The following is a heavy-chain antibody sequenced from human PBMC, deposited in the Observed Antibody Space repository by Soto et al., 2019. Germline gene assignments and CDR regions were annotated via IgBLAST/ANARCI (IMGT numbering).Heavy chain of an antibody. CDR1: GYSFTSYW. CDR2: IYPGDSDT. J-gene: IGHJ6*02. Sequence: VESLKISCKGSGYSFTSYWIGWVRQMPGKGLEWMGIIYPGDSDTRYSPSFQGQVTISADKSISTAYLQWSSLKASDTAMYYCASGSDYYYYGMDVWGQGTTVTVSS. CDR3: ASGSDYYYYGMDV. D-gene: IGHD3-10*01. V-gene: IGHV5-51*01.